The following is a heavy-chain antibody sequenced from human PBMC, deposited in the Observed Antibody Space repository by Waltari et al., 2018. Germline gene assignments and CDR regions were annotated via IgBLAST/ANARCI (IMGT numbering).Heavy chain of an antibody. CDR2: LSYDGSNK. CDR1: GFVFRTYG. D-gene: IGHD6-19*01. V-gene: IGHV3-30*05. J-gene: IGHJ4*02. CDR3: ARENRQWLAPEPYYFDY. Sequence: QVQLVESGGGVVQPGRSMRLSCAASGFVFRTYGKHWGRQAPGEGLEWVAVLSYDGSNKYYTDSLKGRFTISRDNSKNTMYLQMDSLRTDDTAIYYCARENRQWLAPEPYYFDYWGRGTLVTVTS.